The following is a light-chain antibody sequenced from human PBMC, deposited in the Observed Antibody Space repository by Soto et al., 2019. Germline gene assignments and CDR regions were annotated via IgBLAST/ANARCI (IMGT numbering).Light chain of an antibody. Sequence: DIQMTQSPSSLSASVGDRVTITCRASQSISSYLNWYQQKPGKAPKLLIYAASSLQSEVTSRFSGSGSGTDFTLTIISLQPEDFATYYCQQSYNTPITFGQGTRLEIK. CDR2: AAS. J-gene: IGKJ5*01. CDR3: QQSYNTPIT. V-gene: IGKV1-39*01. CDR1: QSISSY.